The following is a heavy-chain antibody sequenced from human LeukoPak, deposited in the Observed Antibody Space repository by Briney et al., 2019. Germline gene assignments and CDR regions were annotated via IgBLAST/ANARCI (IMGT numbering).Heavy chain of an antibody. CDR1: GYTFTSYD. V-gene: IGHV1-8*01. CDR2: MNPNSGNT. CDR3: ARLDGEGPYSSGWYAFDY. J-gene: IGHJ4*02. D-gene: IGHD6-19*01. Sequence: ASVKVSCKASGYTFTSYDINWVRQATGQGLEWMGWMNPNSGNTGYAQKFQGRVTMTRNTSISTAYMELSSLRSEDTAVYYCARLDGEGPYSSGWYAFDYWGQGTLVTVSS.